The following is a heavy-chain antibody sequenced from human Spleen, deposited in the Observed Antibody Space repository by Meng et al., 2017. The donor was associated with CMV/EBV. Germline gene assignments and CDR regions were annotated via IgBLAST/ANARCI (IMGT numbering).Heavy chain of an antibody. CDR1: GFSFSSYA. CDR2: ISGSGGDT. CDR3: ASWGSLDY. V-gene: IGHV3-23*01. J-gene: IGHJ4*02. Sequence: GESLKISCAASGFSFSSYAMSWVRQAPGKGLEWVSSISGSGGDTYYADSVKGRFTISRDNSKNTLYLQLNSLRADDTAVYYCASWGSLDYWGQGTLVTVSS. D-gene: IGHD3-16*01.